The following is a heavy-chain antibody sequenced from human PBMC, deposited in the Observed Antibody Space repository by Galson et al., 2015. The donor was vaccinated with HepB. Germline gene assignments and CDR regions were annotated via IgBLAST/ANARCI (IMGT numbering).Heavy chain of an antibody. CDR1: GFTFSHHG. J-gene: IGHJ4*02. CDR2: ISYDGNNK. CDR3: ARVLCSGWTRQFDY. D-gene: IGHD6-19*01. V-gene: IGHV3-30*03. Sequence: SLRLSCAASGFTFSHHGMHWVRQAPGKGLEWVTAISYDGNNKYYADSVKGRFTISRDNSKNTVSLQMNGLTTEDTAVYFCARVLCSGWTRQFDYWGQGTLVAVSS.